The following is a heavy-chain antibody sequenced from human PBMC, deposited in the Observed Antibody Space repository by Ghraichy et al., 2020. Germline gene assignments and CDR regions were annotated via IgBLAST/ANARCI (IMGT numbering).Heavy chain of an antibody. V-gene: IGHV3-64D*06. J-gene: IGHJ4*02. D-gene: IGHD3-16*01. CDR1: GFTFSSYN. CDR3: VRRTEDYIWGSLRPFDY. CDR2: ISSNGVTT. Sequence: GWSLRLSCSASGFTFSSYNMYWVRQAPGKGLEYVSGISSNGVTTNYADSVKGRFTVSRDNSKNTLYFQMSSLRPEDTAVYYCVRRTEDYIWGSLRPFDYWGQGTLVTVSS.